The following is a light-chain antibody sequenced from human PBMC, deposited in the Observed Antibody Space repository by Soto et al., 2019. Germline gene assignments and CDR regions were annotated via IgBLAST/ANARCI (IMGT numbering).Light chain of an antibody. CDR3: QQTYRAYT. Sequence: DSQMTQSPASLSASVGDRLTITCRASQSIRDYLNWYQQKPGKATKLLIYASSSLQSGVPSRFSGGRSGTDFTLPNSSLHPEVFATYYCQQTYRAYTFGQGTKLEI. J-gene: IGKJ2*01. CDR1: QSIRDY. CDR2: ASS. V-gene: IGKV1-39*01.